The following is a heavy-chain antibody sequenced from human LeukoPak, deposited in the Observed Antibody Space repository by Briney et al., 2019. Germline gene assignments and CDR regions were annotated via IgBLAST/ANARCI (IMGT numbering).Heavy chain of an antibody. V-gene: IGHV4-39*07. D-gene: IGHD6-13*01. J-gene: IGHJ5*02. Sequence: SETLSLTCTVSGGSISSSSYYWGWIRQPPGKGLEWIGEINHSGSTNYNPSLKSRVTISVDTSKNQFSLKLSSVTAADTAVYYCARGPPRNIAAAGYNWFDPWGQGTLVTVSS. CDR1: GGSISSSSYY. CDR2: INHSGST. CDR3: ARGPPRNIAAAGYNWFDP.